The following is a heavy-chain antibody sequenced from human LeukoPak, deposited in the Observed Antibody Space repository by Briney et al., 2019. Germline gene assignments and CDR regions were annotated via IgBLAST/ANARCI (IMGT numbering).Heavy chain of an antibody. CDR3: ARDRAVAGLLDY. CDR2: IKHDGSEK. Sequence: GGSLRLSCEASGFTFSNYWMSWVRQAPGKGLEWVANIKHDGSEKYYVDSVKGRFTISRDNAKSSLYLQMNSLRAEDTAVYYCARDRAVAGLLDYWGQGTLVTVSS. CDR1: GFTFSNYW. J-gene: IGHJ4*02. D-gene: IGHD6-19*01. V-gene: IGHV3-7*01.